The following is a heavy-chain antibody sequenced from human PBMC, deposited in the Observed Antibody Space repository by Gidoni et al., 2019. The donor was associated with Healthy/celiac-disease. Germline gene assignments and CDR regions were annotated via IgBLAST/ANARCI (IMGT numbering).Heavy chain of an antibody. J-gene: IGHJ4*02. CDR1: GFTFSSYT. V-gene: IGHV3-23*01. CDR2: MSGSGGST. Sequence: EVQLLESGGGLVQPGGSLRLSCAASGFTFSSYTLSWVRQAPGKGLGWVSAMSGSGGSTYYADSVKGRFTISRDNSKNTLYLQMNSRRAEDTAVYYCAKFGGTFDYWGQGTLVTVSS. D-gene: IGHD3-10*01. CDR3: AKFGGTFDY.